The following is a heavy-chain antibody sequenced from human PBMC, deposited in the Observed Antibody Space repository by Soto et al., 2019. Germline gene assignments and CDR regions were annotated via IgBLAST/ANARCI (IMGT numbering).Heavy chain of an antibody. CDR3: ARGSGCSSTSCSNWFDP. CDR2: MNPNSGNT. D-gene: IGHD2-2*01. Sequence: ASVKVSCKASGYTFTSYDINLVRQATGQGLEWMGWMNPNSGNTGYAQKFQGRVTMTRNTSISTAYMELSSLRSEDTAVYYCARGSGCSSTSCSNWFDPWGQGTLVTVSS. V-gene: IGHV1-8*01. CDR1: GYTFTSYD. J-gene: IGHJ5*02.